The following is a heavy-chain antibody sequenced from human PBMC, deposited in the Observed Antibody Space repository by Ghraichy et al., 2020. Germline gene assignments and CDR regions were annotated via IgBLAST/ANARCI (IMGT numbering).Heavy chain of an antibody. CDR2: ISGSGGST. V-gene: IGHV3-23*01. Sequence: GESLNISCAASGFTFSSYAMSWVRQAPGKGLEWVSAISGSGGSTYYADSVKGRFTISRDNSKNTLYLQMNSLRAEDTAVYYCAKESRITGTNEVHYWGQGTLVTVSS. J-gene: IGHJ4*02. CDR1: GFTFSSYA. CDR3: AKESRITGTNEVHY. D-gene: IGHD1-20*01.